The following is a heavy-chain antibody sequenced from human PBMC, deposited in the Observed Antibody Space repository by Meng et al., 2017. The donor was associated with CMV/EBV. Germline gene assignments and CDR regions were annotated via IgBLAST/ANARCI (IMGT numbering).Heavy chain of an antibody. J-gene: IGHJ5*02. CDR2: IKSGGDTK. V-gene: IGHV3-48*04. CDR1: GFTFSSHS. Sequence: GESLKISCAASGFTFSSHSMNWVRQAPGKGLEWVSYIKSGGDTKHYADSVKGRFTISRDNAENSLYLQMNSLRAEDTAVYYCARGQGRIVVNWFDPWGQGTLVTVSS. D-gene: IGHD3-22*01. CDR3: ARGQGRIVVNWFDP.